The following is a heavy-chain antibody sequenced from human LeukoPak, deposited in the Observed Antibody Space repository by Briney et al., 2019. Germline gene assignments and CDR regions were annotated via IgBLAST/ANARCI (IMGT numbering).Heavy chain of an antibody. CDR2: VGGGGQRT. CDR3: AKDRGYYVDTGTINF. CDR1: GFILRPYW. V-gene: IGHV3-23*01. Sequence: GGSLRLSCAASGFILRPYWMHWVRQAPGMGLEWVSGVGGGGQRTHYADSVKGRFTISRDNSKNTLYLQMNSLRAEDTAIYYCAKDRGYYVDTGTINFWGQGTLVTVSS. D-gene: IGHD3-22*01. J-gene: IGHJ4*02.